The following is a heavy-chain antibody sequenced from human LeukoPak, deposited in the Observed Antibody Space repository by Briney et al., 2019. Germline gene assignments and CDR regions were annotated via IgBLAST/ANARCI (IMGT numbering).Heavy chain of an antibody. Sequence: SETLSLTCTVSGGSISSYYWSWIRQPAGKGLEWIGRIYTSGSTNYNPSLKSRVTMSVDTSKNQFSLKLSSVTAADTAVYYCARGSAYRFSRGAFDIWGQGTMVTVSS. CDR3: ARGSAYRFSRGAFDI. CDR2: IYTSGST. D-gene: IGHD1-26*01. V-gene: IGHV4-4*07. CDR1: GGSISSYY. J-gene: IGHJ3*02.